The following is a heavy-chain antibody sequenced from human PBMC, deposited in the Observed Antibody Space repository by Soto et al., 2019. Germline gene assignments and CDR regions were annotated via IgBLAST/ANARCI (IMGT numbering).Heavy chain of an antibody. Sequence: SETLSLTCTVSGGSISSSSYYWGWIRQPPGKGLEWIGSIYYSGSTYYNPSLKSRVTISVDTSKNQFSLKLSSVTAADTAVYYCARQKGSLWFGELSHVFGPAVEYDYWGQGTLVTVSS. J-gene: IGHJ4*02. D-gene: IGHD3-10*01. CDR1: GGSISSSSYY. CDR2: IYYSGST. V-gene: IGHV4-39*01. CDR3: ARQKGSLWFGELSHVFGPAVEYDY.